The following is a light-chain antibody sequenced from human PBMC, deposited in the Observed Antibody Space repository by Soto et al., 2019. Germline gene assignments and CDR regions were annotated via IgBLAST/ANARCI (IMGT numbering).Light chain of an antibody. J-gene: IGLJ1*01. Sequence: QPALTQPASVSGSPGQSITISCTGTSSDVGSYNLVSWYQQHPGKAPKLMIYEGSKRPSGVSNRLSGSKSGNTASLTISGLQAEDKADYYCCSYAGSSTYVFGTGTKVTVL. CDR1: SSDVGSYNL. CDR2: EGS. CDR3: CSYAGSSTYV. V-gene: IGLV2-23*01.